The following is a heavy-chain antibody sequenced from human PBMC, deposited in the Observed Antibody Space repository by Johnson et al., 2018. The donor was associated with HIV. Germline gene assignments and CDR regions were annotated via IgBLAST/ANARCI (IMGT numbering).Heavy chain of an antibody. D-gene: IGHD4-17*01. CDR2: INWNGGST. Sequence: VQLVESGGGVVRPGGSLRLSCAASGFTFDDYGMSWVRQAPGKGLEWVSGINWNGGSTGYADSVKGRFTISRDNAKNSLHLQMNSMRAEDTAFYYCARAVGFDYGRGDAFDIWGQGTMVTVSS. V-gene: IGHV3-20*04. CDR3: ARAVGFDYGRGDAFDI. CDR1: GFTFDDYG. J-gene: IGHJ3*02.